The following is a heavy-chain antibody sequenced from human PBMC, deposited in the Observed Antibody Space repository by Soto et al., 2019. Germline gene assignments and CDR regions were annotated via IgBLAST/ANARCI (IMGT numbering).Heavy chain of an antibody. CDR2: ISYDGSNK. J-gene: IGHJ6*02. CDR1: GFTFSSYA. Sequence: GGSLRLSCAASGFTFSSYAMHWVRQAPGKGLEWVAVISYDGSNKYYADSVKGRFTISRDNSKNTLYLQMNSLRAEDTAVYYCARGGIVGANYYGMDVWGQGTTVTVSS. V-gene: IGHV3-30-3*01. D-gene: IGHD1-26*01. CDR3: ARGGIVGANYYGMDV.